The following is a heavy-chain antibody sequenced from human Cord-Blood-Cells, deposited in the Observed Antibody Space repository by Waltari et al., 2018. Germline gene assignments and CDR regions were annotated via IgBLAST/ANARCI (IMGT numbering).Heavy chain of an antibody. J-gene: IGHJ4*02. Sequence: EVQLVEYGGGLVQPGWSLRLSWSASGSRFRRCCRSWVRQAPGKGLEWVANRKQDGSEKYYVDSVKGRFTISRDNAKNSLYLQMNSLRAEDTAVYYCARGLSPVDYWGQGTLVTVSS. CDR1: GSRFRRCC. V-gene: IGHV3-7*05. CDR2: RKQDGSEK. CDR3: ARGLSPVDY.